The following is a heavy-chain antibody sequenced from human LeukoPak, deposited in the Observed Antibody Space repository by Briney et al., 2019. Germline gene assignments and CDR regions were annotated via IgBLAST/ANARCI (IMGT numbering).Heavy chain of an antibody. V-gene: IGHV3-74*01. Sequence: GGSLRLSCAASGFTFSNYWMHWVRQAPGKGLVWVSRINSDGTDTTYADSVRGRFTISRDNAKNTLYLQMDSQRAEDTAVYYCARDSRTSGWYGPASWGQGTLVTVSS. J-gene: IGHJ5*02. D-gene: IGHD6-19*01. CDR3: ARDSRTSGWYGPAS. CDR2: INSDGTDT. CDR1: GFTFSNYW.